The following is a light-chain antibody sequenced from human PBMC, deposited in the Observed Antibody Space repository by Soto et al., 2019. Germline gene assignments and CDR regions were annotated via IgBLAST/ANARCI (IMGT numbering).Light chain of an antibody. CDR3: MQALQTVFT. CDR2: LGS. V-gene: IGKV2-28*01. CDR1: QSLLHSNGYNY. J-gene: IGKJ3*01. Sequence: DIVMTQSPLSLPVTPGEPASIPCRSSQSLLHSNGYNYLDWYLQKPGQSPQLLIYLGSNRASGVPDRFSGSGSGTDFTLTISRVEAEDVGVYYCMQALQTVFTFGPGTKVDIK.